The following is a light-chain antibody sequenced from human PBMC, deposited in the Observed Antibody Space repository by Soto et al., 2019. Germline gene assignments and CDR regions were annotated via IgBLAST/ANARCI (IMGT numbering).Light chain of an antibody. CDR1: QSVSSY. CDR2: GAF. J-gene: IGKJ1*01. CDR3: QQYGSSGT. Sequence: EIVLTQSPATLSLSPWERATLSCRASQSVSSYLAWYQQKPGQAPRLLIYGAFNRATGIPARFSGSGSGADFTLTISRLEPEDFAVYYCQQYGSSGTFGQGTKVDI. V-gene: IGKV3-20*01.